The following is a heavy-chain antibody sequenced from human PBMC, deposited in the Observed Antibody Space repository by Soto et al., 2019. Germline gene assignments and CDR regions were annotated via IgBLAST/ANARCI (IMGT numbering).Heavy chain of an antibody. CDR1: GGTFSSYA. CDR3: AITPTTQYYYYYGMDV. V-gene: IGHV1-69*13. Sequence: SVKVSCKASGGTFSSYAISWVRQAPGQGLEWMGGIIPIFGTANYAQKFQGRVTITADESTSTAYMELSSLRSEDTAVYYCAITPTTQYYYYYGMDVWGQGXTVTVSS. CDR2: IIPIFGTA. J-gene: IGHJ6*02.